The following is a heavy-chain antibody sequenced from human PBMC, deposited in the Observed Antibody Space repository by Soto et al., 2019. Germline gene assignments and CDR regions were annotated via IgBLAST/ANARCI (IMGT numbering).Heavy chain of an antibody. CDR3: AREVGNNWNYYGMDV. D-gene: IGHD1-20*01. CDR1: GGPFISYA. Sequence: SVKGACKASGGPFISYASIWVRQAPGQGLEWMGGIIPIFGTANYAQKFQGRVTITADESTSTAYMELSSLRSEDTAVYYCAREVGNNWNYYGMDVWGQGTTVTVSS. J-gene: IGHJ6*02. CDR2: IIPIFGTA. V-gene: IGHV1-69*01.